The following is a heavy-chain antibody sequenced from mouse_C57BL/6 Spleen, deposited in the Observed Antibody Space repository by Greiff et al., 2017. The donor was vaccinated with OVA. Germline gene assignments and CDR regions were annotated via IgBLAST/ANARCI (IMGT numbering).Heavy chain of an antibody. CDR2: IYWDDDK. CDR1: GFSLSTSGMG. Sequence: LKESGPGILQSSQTLSLTCSFSGFSLSTSGMGVSWIRQPSGKGLEWLAHIYWDDDKRYNPSLKSRLTISKDTSRNQVFLKITSVDTADTATYYCAHAYYSNYGGAMDYWGQGTSVTVSS. CDR3: AHAYYSNYGGAMDY. V-gene: IGHV8-12*01. D-gene: IGHD2-5*01. J-gene: IGHJ4*01.